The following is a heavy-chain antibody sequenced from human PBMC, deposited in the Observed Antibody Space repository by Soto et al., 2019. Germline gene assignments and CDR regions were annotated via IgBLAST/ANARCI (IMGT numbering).Heavy chain of an antibody. D-gene: IGHD4-17*01. V-gene: IGHV3-72*01. CDR3: VRANKEGTRPSYFHH. CDR2: SRNKAKRYST. Sequence: EVQLVESGGGLVQPGGSLRLSCEAYGFSFSDHYIDWVRQAPGKGLEWIGRSRNKAKRYSTEYAASVKGRFSFSRDDSKDSLYMQMNSLKTEDTAVYYCVRANKEGTRPSYFHHWGQGTLVTVSS. CDR1: GFSFSDHY. J-gene: IGHJ4*02.